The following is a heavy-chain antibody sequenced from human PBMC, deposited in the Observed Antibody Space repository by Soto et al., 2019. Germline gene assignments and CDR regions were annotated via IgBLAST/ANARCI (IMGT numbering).Heavy chain of an antibody. Sequence: SETLSLTCTVSGGSISSYYWSWIRQPPGKGLEWIGYIYYSGSTNYNPSLKSRVTISVDTSKNQFSLKLSSVTAADTAVYYCARRGGKGYCSGGSCYEYVFAIWGQGTMVTVSS. V-gene: IGHV4-59*08. CDR2: IYYSGST. D-gene: IGHD2-15*01. CDR3: ARRGGKGYCSGGSCYEYVFAI. CDR1: GGSISSYY. J-gene: IGHJ3*02.